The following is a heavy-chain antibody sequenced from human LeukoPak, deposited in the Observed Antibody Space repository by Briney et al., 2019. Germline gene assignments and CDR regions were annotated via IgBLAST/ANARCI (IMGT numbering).Heavy chain of an antibody. Sequence: SGPTLVNPTQTLTLTCTFSGFSLSTSGVGVGWLRQPPGKALEWLALIYWNEDRRYSPSLKTRLTITKDTSKNQVVLTMTNMDPVDTATYYCAHRIQGDYGPLFDYWGQGTLVTVSS. J-gene: IGHJ4*02. CDR3: AHRIQGDYGPLFDY. CDR2: IYWNEDR. CDR1: GFSLSTSGVG. D-gene: IGHD4-17*01. V-gene: IGHV2-5*01.